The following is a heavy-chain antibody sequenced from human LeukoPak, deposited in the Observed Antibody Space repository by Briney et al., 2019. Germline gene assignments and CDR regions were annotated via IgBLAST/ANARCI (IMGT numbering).Heavy chain of an antibody. J-gene: IGHJ5*02. V-gene: IGHV1-18*01. CDR2: ISAYNGNT. Sequence: ASVKVSCKASGYTFTSYGISWVRQAPGQGLEWMGWISAYNGNTNYAQKLQGRVTMTTDTSTSTAYMELSSLRSEDTAVYYCAADHSLNWFDPWGQGTLVTVSS. CDR3: AADHSLNWFDP. CDR1: GYTFTSYG. D-gene: IGHD6-13*01.